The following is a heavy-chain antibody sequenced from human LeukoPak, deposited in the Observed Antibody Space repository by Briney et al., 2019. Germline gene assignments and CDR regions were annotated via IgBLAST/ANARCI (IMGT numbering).Heavy chain of an antibody. D-gene: IGHD4-17*01. CDR1: GFTFSSYW. V-gene: IGHV3-74*01. Sequence: GGSLRLSCAASGFTFSSYWMHWVRQAPGKGLVCVSRINSDGSSTSYTDSVKGRFTISRHNAKNTLYLQMNSLRAEDTAVYYCARDLGTTGDAFDIWGQGTMVTVSS. CDR3: ARDLGTTGDAFDI. J-gene: IGHJ3*02. CDR2: INSDGSST.